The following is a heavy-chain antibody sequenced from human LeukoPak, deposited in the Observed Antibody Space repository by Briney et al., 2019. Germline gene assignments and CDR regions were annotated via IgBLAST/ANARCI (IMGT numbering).Heavy chain of an antibody. Sequence: ASVKVSCKVSGYTLTELSMHWVRQAPGKGLEWMGGFDPEDGETIYAQKFQGRVTMTEDTSTDTAYMELSSLRSEDTAVYYCARGTRCGDCLYYYYGMDVWGQGTTVTVSS. V-gene: IGHV1-24*01. D-gene: IGHD2-21*02. J-gene: IGHJ6*02. CDR2: FDPEDGET. CDR3: ARGTRCGDCLYYYYGMDV. CDR1: GYTLTELS.